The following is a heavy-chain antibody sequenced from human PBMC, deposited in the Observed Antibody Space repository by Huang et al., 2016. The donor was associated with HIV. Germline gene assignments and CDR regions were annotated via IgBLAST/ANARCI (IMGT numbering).Heavy chain of an antibody. CDR2: IFPDDSDT. V-gene: IGHV5-51*01. Sequence: VQLVQSGAEVKKPGESLKISCKGSGYSFGSYWIAWVRQMPGKGLDWMGIIFPDDSDTTYCPSFEGQVTISADKSIGTAYLQWSSLKASDTAMYYCARRFSSSSGYFDYWGQGSLVTVSS. CDR1: GYSFGSYW. CDR3: ARRFSSSSGYFDY. D-gene: IGHD6-6*01. J-gene: IGHJ4*02.